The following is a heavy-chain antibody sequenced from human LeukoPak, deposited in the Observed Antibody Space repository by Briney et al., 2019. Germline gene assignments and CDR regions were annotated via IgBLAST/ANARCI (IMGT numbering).Heavy chain of an antibody. CDR2: IIPIFGTA. V-gene: IGHV1-69*06. CDR1: GGTFSSYA. CDR3: ARAPYYDILTGYYMPAYFDY. D-gene: IGHD3-9*01. Sequence: SVKVSCKASGGTFSSYAISWVRQAPGQGLEWMGGIIPIFGTANYAQKFQGRVTITADKSTSTAYMELSSLRSEDTAVYYCARAPYYDILTGYYMPAYFDYWGQGTLVTVSS. J-gene: IGHJ4*02.